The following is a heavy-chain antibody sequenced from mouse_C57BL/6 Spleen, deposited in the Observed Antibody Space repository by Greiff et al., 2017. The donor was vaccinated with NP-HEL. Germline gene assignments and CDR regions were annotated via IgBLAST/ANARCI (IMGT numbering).Heavy chain of an antibody. J-gene: IGHJ4*01. CDR3: ANYYGSSLYAMDD. Sequence: EVQVVASGGGLVKPGGSLKLSCAASGFTFSDYGLHWVRQAPVQGLEWVAYISRCSSTISYADTVKGRFTISRDNAKNTLFLQMTSLRSEDTAMYYCANYYGSSLYAMDDWGQGTSVTVSS. CDR2: ISRCSSTI. V-gene: IGHV5-17*01. CDR1: GFTFSDYG. D-gene: IGHD1-1*01.